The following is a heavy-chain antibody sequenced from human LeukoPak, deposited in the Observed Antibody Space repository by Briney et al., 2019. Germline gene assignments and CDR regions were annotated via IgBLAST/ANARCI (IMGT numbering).Heavy chain of an antibody. V-gene: IGHV3-23*01. CDR3: ARDLGFSRNRYFDY. CDR2: ISDSGLST. J-gene: IGHJ4*02. Sequence: GGSLRLSCTASGFNFRDYAMTWVRQSPGKGLEWVSTISDSGLSTYYADSVKGRFTISRDNSKNTVFLQMNSLTADATAMFYCARDLGFSRNRYFDYWGQGTLVTVSS. CDR1: GFNFRDYA. D-gene: IGHD2/OR15-2a*01.